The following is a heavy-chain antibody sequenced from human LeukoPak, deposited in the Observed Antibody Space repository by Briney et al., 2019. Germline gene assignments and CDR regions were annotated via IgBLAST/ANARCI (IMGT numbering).Heavy chain of an antibody. D-gene: IGHD3-10*01. J-gene: IGHJ5*02. CDR2: IYSSGST. CDR1: GGSISSYY. V-gene: IGHV4-59*01. Sequence: SETLSLTCTVSGGSISSYYWSWIRQPPGKGLEWIGYIYSSGSTNYNPSLKSRVTISVDTSKNQFSLKLSSVTAADTAVYYCARGGVRFDPWGQGTLVTVSS. CDR3: ARGGVRFDP.